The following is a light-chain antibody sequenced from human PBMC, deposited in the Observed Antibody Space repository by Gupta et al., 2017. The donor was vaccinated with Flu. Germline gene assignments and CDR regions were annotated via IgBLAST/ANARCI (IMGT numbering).Light chain of an antibody. Sequence: QSALTQPASVSGSPGQSITISCTGTSSDIGGSNYVSWYQPHPGKAPKLIIYDVTNRPSGVSSRFSGSKSGNTASLTISGLEAEDESDYFCSSYTSTNTFYVFGTGTKVTVL. CDR1: SSDIGGSNY. V-gene: IGLV2-14*01. CDR3: SSYTSTNTFYV. CDR2: DVT. J-gene: IGLJ1*01.